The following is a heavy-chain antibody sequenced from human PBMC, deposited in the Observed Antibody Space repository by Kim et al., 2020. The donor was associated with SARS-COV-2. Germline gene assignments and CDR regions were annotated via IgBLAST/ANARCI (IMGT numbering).Heavy chain of an antibody. CDR2: IYTSGST. CDR1: GGSISSGSYY. D-gene: IGHD2-21*02. J-gene: IGHJ5*02. Sequence: SETLSLTCTVSGGSISSGSYYWSWIRQPAGKGLEWIGRIYTSGSTNYNPSLKSRVTISVDTSKNQFSLKLSSVTAADTAVYYCARGAEYCGGDCYSEGNWFDPWGQGTLVTVSS. CDR3: ARGAEYCGGDCYSEGNWFDP. V-gene: IGHV4-61*02.